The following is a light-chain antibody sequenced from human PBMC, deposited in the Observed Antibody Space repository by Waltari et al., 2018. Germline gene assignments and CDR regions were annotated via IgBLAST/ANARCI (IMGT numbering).Light chain of an antibody. CDR2: EDN. V-gene: IGLV2-23*01. CDR3: CSYAGSAIWV. J-gene: IGLJ3*02. Sequence: QSALTQPASVSGSPGQSITISCTGTSSDVGSYNLVSWYPQHPGKAPKHMIYEDNKPASGVSNRFAGSKAGNTASLTISGLQAEDEADYYCCSYAGSAIWVFGGGTKLTVL. CDR1: SSDVGSYNL.